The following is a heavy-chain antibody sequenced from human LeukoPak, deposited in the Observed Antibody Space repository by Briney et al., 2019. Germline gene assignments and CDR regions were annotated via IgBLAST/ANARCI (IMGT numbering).Heavy chain of an antibody. J-gene: IGHJ3*02. D-gene: IGHD4-17*01. CDR1: GFTFSNAW. CDR3: TTDSEDDYGENVGAFDI. Sequence: GGSLRLSCAASGFTFSNAWMSWVRQAPGKGLEWVGRIKSKTDGGTTGYAAPVKGRFTISRDDSKNTLYLQMNSLKTEDTAVYYCTTDSEDDYGENVGAFDIWGQGTMVTVSS. V-gene: IGHV3-15*01. CDR2: IKSKTDGGTT.